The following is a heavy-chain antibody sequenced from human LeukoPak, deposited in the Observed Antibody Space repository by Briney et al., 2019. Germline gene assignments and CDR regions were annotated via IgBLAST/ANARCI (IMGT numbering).Heavy chain of an antibody. V-gene: IGHV6-1*01. CDR1: GDSVSKKNIA. D-gene: IGHD3-16*01. CDR3: ARVGHPWGIEDAFDI. Sequence: SQTLSLTCAISGDSVSKKNIAWNWIRQSPSRGLEWLGRTYYRSKWYNDYAVSVESRITINPDTPKNQFSLQLNSVTPEDTAVYYCARVGHPWGIEDAFDIWGQGTMVTVSS. CDR2: TYYRSKWYN. J-gene: IGHJ3*02.